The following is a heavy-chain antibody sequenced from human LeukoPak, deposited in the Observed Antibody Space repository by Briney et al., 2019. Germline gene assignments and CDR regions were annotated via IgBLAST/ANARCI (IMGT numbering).Heavy chain of an antibody. J-gene: IGHJ4*02. D-gene: IGHD2-2*01. V-gene: IGHV3-23*01. CDR1: GGSISSSSYY. Sequence: ETLSLTCTVSGGSISSSSYYWGWIRQPPGKGLEWVSAVSAGGGDTYYADSVKGRFTISRDNSKSTLYLQMNSLRAEDTAVYYCAKDYCTGTNCYGDYWGQGTLVTVSS. CDR3: AKDYCTGTNCYGDY. CDR2: VSAGGGDT.